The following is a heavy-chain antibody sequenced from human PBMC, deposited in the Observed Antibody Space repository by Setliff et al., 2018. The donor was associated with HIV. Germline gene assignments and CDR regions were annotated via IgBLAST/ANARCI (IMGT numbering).Heavy chain of an antibody. Sequence: VKVSCKASGYTFTDYYMHWVQQAPGRGLEWMGRVDPEDGETIYADSVKGRFTISRDNAKNSLYLQMNSLRAEDTAVYYCARVMIGYSGYDAFDYWGQGTLVTVSS. V-gene: IGHV1-69-2*01. CDR1: GYTFTDYY. D-gene: IGHD5-12*01. CDR3: ARVMIGYSGYDAFDY. J-gene: IGHJ4*02. CDR2: VDPEDGET.